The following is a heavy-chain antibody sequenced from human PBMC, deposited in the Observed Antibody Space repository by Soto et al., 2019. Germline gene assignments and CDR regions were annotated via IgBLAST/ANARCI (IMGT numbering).Heavy chain of an antibody. CDR2: IHDSGII. V-gene: IGHV4-61*01. Sequence: SETLSLNCTVSTIAVRRGSYYWSWVKHPSGQGLEWIGYIHDSGIIKYNPSLKNRVTISVDTAKNQFSLKLTSVTAADTGVYYCASGEIGDMIFGVPPVAYYYGLDVWGQAITVIFS. J-gene: IGHJ6*02. D-gene: IGHD3-3*01. CDR1: TIAVRRGSYY. CDR3: ASGEIGDMIFGVPPVAYYYGLDV.